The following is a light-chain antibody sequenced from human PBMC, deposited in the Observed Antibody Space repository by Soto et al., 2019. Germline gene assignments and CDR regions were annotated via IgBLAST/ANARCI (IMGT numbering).Light chain of an antibody. Sequence: QSALTQPASVSGSPGQSITISCTGTSSDVGGYNYVSWYQQYPGKAPKLMIYEVSNRPSGVSNRFSGSKSGNTASLTISGLQTEDEADYYCSSCAGRNNLVFGGGTKLTVL. CDR1: SSDVGGYNY. CDR2: EVS. J-gene: IGLJ2*01. CDR3: SSCAGRNNLV. V-gene: IGLV2-14*01.